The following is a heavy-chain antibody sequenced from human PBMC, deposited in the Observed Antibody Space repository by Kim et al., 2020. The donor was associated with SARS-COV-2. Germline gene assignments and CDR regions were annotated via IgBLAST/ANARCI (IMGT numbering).Heavy chain of an antibody. D-gene: IGHD1-26*01. Sequence: SQTLSLTCVISGDSVSSNSAAWNWIRQSPSRGLEWLGRTYYRSKWLNDYAVSVKGRITISPDTSKNQFSLQLNSVTPEDTAVYYCARGQWEPYYYGMDVWGQGTTVTVSS. V-gene: IGHV6-1*01. CDR2: TYYRSKWLN. CDR1: GDSVSSNSAA. CDR3: ARGQWEPYYYGMDV. J-gene: IGHJ6*02.